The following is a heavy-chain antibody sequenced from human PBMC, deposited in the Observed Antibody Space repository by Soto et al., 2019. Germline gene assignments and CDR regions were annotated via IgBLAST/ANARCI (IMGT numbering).Heavy chain of an antibody. Sequence: QVQLVQSGAEVKKPGSSVKVSCKASGGTFSSYAISWVRQAPGPGLEWMGGIIPIFGTANHAQKFQGRVTINADESTSTAYMERSSLRSEDTAVYYCACHRTIFGGSGGMDVWGQGTTVTVSS. J-gene: IGHJ6*02. D-gene: IGHD3-3*01. V-gene: IGHV1-69*01. CDR1: GGTFSSYA. CDR3: ACHRTIFGGSGGMDV. CDR2: IIPIFGTA.